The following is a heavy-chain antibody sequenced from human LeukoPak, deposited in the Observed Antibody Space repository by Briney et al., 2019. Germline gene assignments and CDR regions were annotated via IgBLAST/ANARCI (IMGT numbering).Heavy chain of an antibody. J-gene: IGHJ4*02. D-gene: IGHD3-22*01. CDR2: INPNSGGT. V-gene: IGHV1-2*06. Sequence: ASVKVSCKASGYTFTGYYMHWVRQAPGQGLEWMGRINPNSGGTNYAQKFQGRVTMTRDMSISTAYMELSRLRSDDTAVYYCARGTYYYDSSGYFDYWGQGTLVTVSS. CDR1: GYTFTGYY. CDR3: ARGTYYYDSSGYFDY.